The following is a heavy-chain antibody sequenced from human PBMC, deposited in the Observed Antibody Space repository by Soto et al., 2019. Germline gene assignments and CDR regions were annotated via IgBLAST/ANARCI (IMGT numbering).Heavy chain of an antibody. CDR1: GFTFSIYA. CDR3: ANAKPPGV. D-gene: IGHD3-10*01. CDR2: ISSSGENT. Sequence: EVQLLESGGGLVQPGGSLRLSCAASGFTFSIYAMSWVRQAPGKGLEWVSSISSSGENTYYADSVKGRFTISRDNSKDTVYLQMNSLRGGDTAIYYCANAKPPGVWGQGTLVTVSS. J-gene: IGHJ4*02. V-gene: IGHV3-23*01.